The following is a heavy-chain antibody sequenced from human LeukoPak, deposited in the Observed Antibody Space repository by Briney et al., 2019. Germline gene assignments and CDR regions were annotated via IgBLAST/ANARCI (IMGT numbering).Heavy chain of an antibody. Sequence: GGSLRLSCAASGFTFSSYEMNWVRQAPGKGLEWVSYISSSGSTIYYADSVKGRFTISRDNAKNSLYLQMNSLRAEDTAVYYCARESPTESWLGESDYWGQGTLVTVSS. CDR2: ISSSGSTI. V-gene: IGHV3-48*03. D-gene: IGHD3-10*01. J-gene: IGHJ4*02. CDR3: ARESPTESWLGESDY. CDR1: GFTFSSYE.